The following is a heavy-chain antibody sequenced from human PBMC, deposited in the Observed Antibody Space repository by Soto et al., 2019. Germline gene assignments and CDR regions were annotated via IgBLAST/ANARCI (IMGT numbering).Heavy chain of an antibody. CDR2: NSRSDNTI. D-gene: IGHD3-9*01. Sequence: RGSLRRSSVASGFIFSDHYMTWIRQAPWVGLECVSYNSRSDNTIYYADSVKGRFTISRDNAKNSLYLQMNSLRSEDTAVYYCARGKNYGYFDWLEYYYYYGMDVWGQGNTVTGSS. CDR3: ARGKNYGYFDWLEYYYYYGMDV. V-gene: IGHV3-11*01. J-gene: IGHJ6*02. CDR1: GFIFSDHY.